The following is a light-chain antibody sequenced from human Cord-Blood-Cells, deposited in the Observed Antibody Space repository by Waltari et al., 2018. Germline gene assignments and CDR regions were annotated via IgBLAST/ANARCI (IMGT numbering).Light chain of an antibody. CDR2: DVS. J-gene: IGLJ3*02. V-gene: IGLV2-11*01. CDR3: CSYAGSYTWV. Sequence: QSALPQPRSVSGSPGQSVTISCTGTSSDVGGYHYVSWYQQHPAKAPQPMFYDVSTRPSGVPDRFSGSKSGNTASLTISGLQAEDEADYYCCSYAGSYTWVFGGGTKLTVL. CDR1: SSDVGGYHY.